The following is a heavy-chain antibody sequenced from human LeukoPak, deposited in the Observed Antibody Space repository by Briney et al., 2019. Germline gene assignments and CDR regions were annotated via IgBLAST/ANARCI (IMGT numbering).Heavy chain of an antibody. CDR1: GGSFSGYY. J-gene: IGHJ4*02. V-gene: IGHV4-34*01. CDR3: ARRATIFGVVILLEY. D-gene: IGHD3-3*01. CDR2: ISHNGIT. Sequence: PSETLSLTCAVYGGSFSGYYWNWIRQPPGKGLEWIGEISHNGITNYNPSLKSRVTISVDTSKNQFSLKLSTVTAADTAVYYCARRATIFGVVILLEYWGQGNLVTVSS.